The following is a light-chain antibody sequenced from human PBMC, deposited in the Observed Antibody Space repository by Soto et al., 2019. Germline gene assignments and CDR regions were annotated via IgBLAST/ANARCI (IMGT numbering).Light chain of an antibody. CDR2: EVS. CDR3: SSYTSSSTPYV. V-gene: IGLV2-14*01. CDR1: SSDVGGYNY. J-gene: IGLJ1*01. Sequence: QSALTQPASVSGSPGQSITISCTGTSSDVGGYNYVSWYQQHPGKAPKFMIYEVSNRPSGVSNRFSGSKSGNTASLTISGLQAEDEGDYYCSSYTSSSTPYVFGTGTKVTVL.